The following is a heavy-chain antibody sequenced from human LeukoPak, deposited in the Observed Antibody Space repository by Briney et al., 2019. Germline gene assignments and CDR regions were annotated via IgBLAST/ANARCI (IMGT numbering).Heavy chain of an antibody. D-gene: IGHD3/OR15-3a*01. Sequence: SETLSLTCAVYGGSFSGYYWSWIRQPPGKGLEWIGEINLSGSTNYNPSLKSRVTISVDTSKNQFSLKLSSVTAADTAVYYCARLDLGYWGQGTLVTVSS. CDR3: ARLDLGY. CDR1: GGSFSGYY. CDR2: INLSGST. J-gene: IGHJ4*02. V-gene: IGHV4-34*01.